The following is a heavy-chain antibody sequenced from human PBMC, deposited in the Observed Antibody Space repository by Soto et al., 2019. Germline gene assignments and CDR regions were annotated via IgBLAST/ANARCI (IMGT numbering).Heavy chain of an antibody. D-gene: IGHD6-6*01. Sequence: QVQLQESGPGLVKPSQTLSLTCSVSSEAISSGGYYWSWIRHHPGKGLEWIGYIYDSESAYYNPSLKSRVTISMDTSKNHFAMRLSSVTAADTAVYYCARASSSSSAADYWGQGTLAIVSS. CDR1: SEAISSGGYY. J-gene: IGHJ4*02. V-gene: IGHV4-31*03. CDR2: IYDSESA. CDR3: ARASSSSSAADY.